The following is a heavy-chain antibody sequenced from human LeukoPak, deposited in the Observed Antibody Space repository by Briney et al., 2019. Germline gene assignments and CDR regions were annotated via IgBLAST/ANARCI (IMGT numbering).Heavy chain of an antibody. CDR2: INHSGST. D-gene: IGHD3-10*01. CDR1: GVSISGYY. CDR3: ARDSGSGYLYYYYYGMDV. Sequence: SETLSLTCTISGVSISGYYWSWIRQPPGKGLEWIGEINHSGSTNYNPSLKSRVTISVDTSKNQFSLKLSSVTAADTAVYYCARDSGSGYLYYYYYGMDVWGQGTTVTVSS. J-gene: IGHJ6*02. V-gene: IGHV4-34*01.